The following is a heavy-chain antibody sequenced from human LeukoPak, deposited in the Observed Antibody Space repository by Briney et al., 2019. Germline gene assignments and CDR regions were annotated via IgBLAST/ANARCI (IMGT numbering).Heavy chain of an antibody. J-gene: IGHJ6*02. V-gene: IGHV4-39*07. CDR2: IYYTGNT. Sequence: SETLSLTCIVSGGSISNSGYDWGWIRQPPGKGLEWIGSIYYTGNTYYNPSLNSRVTISVDTSKNQFSLKLSSVTAADTAVYYCAGLHDSSGYYPEYNGMDVWGQGTTVTVSS. CDR3: AGLHDSSGYYPEYNGMDV. CDR1: GGSISNSGYD. D-gene: IGHD3-22*01.